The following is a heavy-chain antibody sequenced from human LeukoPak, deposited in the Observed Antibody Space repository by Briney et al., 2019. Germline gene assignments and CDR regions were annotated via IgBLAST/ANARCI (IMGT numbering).Heavy chain of an antibody. D-gene: IGHD2-2*02. CDR1: GFTFSSYA. CDR2: ISSSGGST. CDR3: AKDRAAYCSSTSCYSGLG. J-gene: IGHJ4*02. V-gene: IGHV3-23*01. Sequence: GGSLRLSCAASGFTFSSYAMSWVRQAPGKGLEWVSAISSSGGSTYYADSVKGRFTISRDNSKNTLYLQMNSLRAEDTAVYYCAKDRAAYCSSTSCYSGLGWGQGTLVTVSS.